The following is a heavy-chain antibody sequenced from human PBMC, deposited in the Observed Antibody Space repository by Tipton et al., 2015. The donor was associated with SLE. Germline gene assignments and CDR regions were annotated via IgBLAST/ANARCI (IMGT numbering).Heavy chain of an antibody. CDR1: GGSISSYY. Sequence: TLSLTCTVSGGSISSYYWSWIRQPPGKGLEWIGYIYYSGSTNYNPSLKSRVTISVDTSKNQFSLKLSSVTAADTAVYYCARGDRWGFWVFDLWGQGNPGHRLL. D-gene: IGHD1-26*01. V-gene: IGHV4-59*01. CDR2: IYYSGST. CDR3: ARGDRWGFWVFDL. J-gene: IGHJ4*02.